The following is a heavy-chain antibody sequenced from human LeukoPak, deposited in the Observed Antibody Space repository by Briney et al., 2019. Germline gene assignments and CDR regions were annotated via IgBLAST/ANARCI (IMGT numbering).Heavy chain of an antibody. CDR1: EFKFNDYS. Sequence: GGSLRLSCVASEFKFNDYSMSWVRQPPGKGLEWVAAVSGSGGPTYSADSVRGRFTISRDNSRSTLYLHMGGLRAGDTAVYHCAKGLSASGRFNAFDIWGQGTMVTVSS. D-gene: IGHD6-19*01. CDR2: VSGSGGPT. J-gene: IGHJ3*02. V-gene: IGHV3-23*01. CDR3: AKGLSASGRFNAFDI.